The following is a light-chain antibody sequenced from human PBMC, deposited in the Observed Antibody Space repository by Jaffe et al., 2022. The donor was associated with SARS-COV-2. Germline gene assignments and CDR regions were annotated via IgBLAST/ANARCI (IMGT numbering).Light chain of an antibody. CDR2: GGG. Sequence: DILMTQSPSSLSASVGDRVVISCRASQNIGALVNWYQQKPGRVPRLLIFGGGSLQSGVPSRFSGIGSGTDFSLIISSLQPEDFAAYYCQQSSNLWTFGQGTRVEI. V-gene: IGKV1-39*01. CDR1: QNIGAL. J-gene: IGKJ1*01. CDR3: QQSSNLWT.